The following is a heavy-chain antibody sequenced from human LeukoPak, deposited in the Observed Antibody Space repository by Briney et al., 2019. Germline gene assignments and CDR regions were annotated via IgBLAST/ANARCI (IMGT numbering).Heavy chain of an antibody. V-gene: IGHV1-2*02. CDR3: AKTSYGDYGMDV. CDR2: INPNSGGT. CDR1: GYTFTGYY. Sequence: ASVKVSCKASGYTFTGYYMHWVRQAPGQGLEWMGWINPNSGGTNYAQKFQGRVTMTRDTSISTAYMELSRLRSDDTAVYYCAKTSYGDYGMDVWGQGTLVTVSS. D-gene: IGHD4-17*01. J-gene: IGHJ6*02.